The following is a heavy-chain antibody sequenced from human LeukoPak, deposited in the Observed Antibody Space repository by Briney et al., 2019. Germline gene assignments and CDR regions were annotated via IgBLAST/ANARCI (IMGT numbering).Heavy chain of an antibody. CDR3: AKDLHPSIAAAGHYFDY. J-gene: IGHJ4*02. Sequence: GGSLRLSCAASGFTFSSYAMSWVRQAPGKGLEWVSAISGSGGSTYYADSVKGRFTISRDNSKNTLYLQMNSLGAEDTAVYYCAKDLHPSIAAAGHYFDYWGRGTLVTVSS. CDR1: GFTFSSYA. V-gene: IGHV3-23*01. D-gene: IGHD6-13*01. CDR2: ISGSGGST.